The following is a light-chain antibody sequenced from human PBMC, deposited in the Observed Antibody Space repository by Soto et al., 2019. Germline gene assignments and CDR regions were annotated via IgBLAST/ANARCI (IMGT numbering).Light chain of an antibody. CDR1: QSISSW. V-gene: IGKV1-5*03. CDR2: KAS. J-gene: IGKJ5*01. CDR3: QQYYSYLLT. Sequence: DIQMTQSPSTLSASVGDRVTITCRASQSISSWLAWYQQKPGKAPKLLIYKASTLESGVPSRFSGSGSGTEFTLTISSLQPDDFATYYCQQYYSYLLTFGQGTRLEIK.